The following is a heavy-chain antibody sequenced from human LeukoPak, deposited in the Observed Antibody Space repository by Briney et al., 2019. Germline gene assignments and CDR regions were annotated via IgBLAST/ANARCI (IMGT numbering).Heavy chain of an antibody. CDR1: GFTFSSYA. CDR2: ISYDGSNK. Sequence: GGSLRLSCASSGFTFSSYAMHGVRQAPGKGLEWVAVISYDGSNKYYADSVKGRFTISRDNSKNTLYLQMNSLRAEDTAVYYCARDRRWARFNWFDPWGQGTLVTVSS. CDR3: ARDRRWARFNWFDP. D-gene: IGHD3-16*01. J-gene: IGHJ5*02. V-gene: IGHV3-30-3*01.